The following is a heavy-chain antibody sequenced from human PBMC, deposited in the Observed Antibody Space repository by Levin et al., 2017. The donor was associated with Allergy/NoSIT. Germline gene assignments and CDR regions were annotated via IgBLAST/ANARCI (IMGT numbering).Heavy chain of an antibody. Sequence: GESLKISCAASGFTFSSYAMSWVRQAPGKGLEWVSAISGSGGNTYYADSVKGPFTISRDNSKNTLYLQMNNLRAEDTAIYYCARWESFYDSSGYFDYWGQGTLVTVSS. CDR2: ISGSGGNT. CDR1: GFTFSSYA. V-gene: IGHV3-23*01. CDR3: ARWESFYDSSGYFDY. J-gene: IGHJ4*02. D-gene: IGHD3-22*01.